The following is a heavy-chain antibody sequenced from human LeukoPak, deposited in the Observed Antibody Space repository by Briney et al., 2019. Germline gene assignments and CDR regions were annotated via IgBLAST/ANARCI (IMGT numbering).Heavy chain of an antibody. CDR3: ARDLKYYDFWSGSYYYYMDV. D-gene: IGHD3-3*01. V-gene: IGHV4-4*07. CDR1: GGSISSYY. Sequence: SETLSLTCSVSGGSISSYYWSWIRQTAGKGLEWIGRIYTSGSTNYNPSLKSRVTMSVDTSKNQFSLKLSSVTAADTTVYYCARDLKYYDFWSGSYYYYMDVWGKGTTVTVSS. J-gene: IGHJ6*03. CDR2: IYTSGST.